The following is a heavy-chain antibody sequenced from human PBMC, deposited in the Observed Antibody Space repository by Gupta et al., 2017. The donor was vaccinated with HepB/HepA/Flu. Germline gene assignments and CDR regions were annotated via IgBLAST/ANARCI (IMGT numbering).Heavy chain of an antibody. CDR2: IKKDGSDK. CDR1: GFTFSDYW. J-gene: IGHJ4*02. V-gene: IGHV3-7*01. CDR3: ARDIREAAAGIIDY. Sequence: EVQLVESGGGLVQPGGSLRLSCVASGFTFSDYWMTWVSQAPGKGLEWVANIKKDGSDKYYGDSVKGRFTISRDNAKNSLYLQMNILRADDTAVYYCARDIREAAAGIIDYWGQGTLVTVSS. D-gene: IGHD6-13*01.